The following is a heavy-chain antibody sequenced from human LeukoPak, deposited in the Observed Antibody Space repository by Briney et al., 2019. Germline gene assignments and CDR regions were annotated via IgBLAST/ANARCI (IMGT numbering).Heavy chain of an antibody. V-gene: IGHV4-34*01. J-gene: IGHJ6*03. D-gene: IGHD3-3*01. CDR2: INHSGST. CDR1: GGSFSGYY. Sequence: PSETLSLTCAVYGGSFSGYYWSWIRQPPGKGLEWIGEINHSGSTNYNPSLKSRVTISVDTSKNQFSLKLSSVTAADTAVYYCAAMSEGRYYYYYMDVWGKGTTVTISS. CDR3: AAMSEGRYYYYYMDV.